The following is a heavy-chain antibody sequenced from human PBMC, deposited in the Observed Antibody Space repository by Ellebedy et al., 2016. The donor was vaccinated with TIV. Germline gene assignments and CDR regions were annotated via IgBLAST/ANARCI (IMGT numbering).Heavy chain of an antibody. CDR2: IIPIFGTA. V-gene: IGHV1-69*13. D-gene: IGHD4-23*01. CDR3: ARERRSDGGNFGLPDAFDI. Sequence: AASVKVSCKASGGTFSSYAISWVRQAPGQGLEWMGGIIPIFGTANYAQKFQGRVTIPADESTSTAYMELSSLRSEDTAVYYCARERRSDGGNFGLPDAFDIWGQGTMVTGSS. J-gene: IGHJ3*02. CDR1: GGTFSSYA.